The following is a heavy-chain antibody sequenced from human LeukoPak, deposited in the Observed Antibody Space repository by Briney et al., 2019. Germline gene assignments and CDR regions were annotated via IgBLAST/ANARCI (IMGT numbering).Heavy chain of an antibody. V-gene: IGHV3-23*01. CDR3: AKEGAGGGYDLYYYYGMDV. CDR2: ISGSGGST. Sequence: GGSLRLSCAASGFTFSSYAMSWVRQAPGKGLEWVSAISGSGGSTYYADSAKGRFTISRDNSKNTLYLQMNSLRAEDTAVYYCAKEGAGGGYDLYYYYGMDVWGKGTTVTVSS. CDR1: GFTFSSYA. J-gene: IGHJ6*04. D-gene: IGHD5-12*01.